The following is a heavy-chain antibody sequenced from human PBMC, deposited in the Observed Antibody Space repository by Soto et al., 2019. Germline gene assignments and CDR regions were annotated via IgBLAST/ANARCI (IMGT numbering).Heavy chain of an antibody. Sequence: GGSLRLSCVGSEFTFSMTWVRQAPGKGLEWVSMISNDGSSTHYADSVKGRFTISRDNSKKILYLQMNSLRAEDTAVYYCAQRPDAFDIWGQETMVTVSS. V-gene: IGHV3-23*01. CDR1: EFTFS. J-gene: IGHJ3*02. CDR3: AQRPDAFDI. CDR2: ISNDGSST.